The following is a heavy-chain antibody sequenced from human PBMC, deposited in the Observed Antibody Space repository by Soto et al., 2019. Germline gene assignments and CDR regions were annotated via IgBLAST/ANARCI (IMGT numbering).Heavy chain of an antibody. Sequence: SETLSLTCTVSGGSVSSGSYYWSWIRQPPXKGLEWIGYIYYSGSTNYNPSLKSRVTISVDTSKNQFSLKLSSVTAADTAVYYCARNVVVVPAAIGWFDPWGQGTLVTVSS. D-gene: IGHD2-2*02. J-gene: IGHJ5*02. V-gene: IGHV4-61*01. CDR2: IYYSGST. CDR1: GGSVSSGSYY. CDR3: ARNVVVVPAAIGWFDP.